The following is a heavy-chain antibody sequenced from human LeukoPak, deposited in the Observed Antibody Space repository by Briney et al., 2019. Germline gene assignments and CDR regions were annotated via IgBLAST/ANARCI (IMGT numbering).Heavy chain of an antibody. CDR2: IKQDGSEK. J-gene: IGHJ4*02. D-gene: IGHD5-18*01. CDR3: ARGAGGYTYATPFDY. CDR1: GFTFSSYW. Sequence: GGSLRLSCAASGFTFSSYWMSWVRQAPGKGLEWVANIKQDGSEKYYVDSVKGRFSISRDNSKNTLYLQMNSLRAEDTAVYYCARGAGGYTYATPFDYWGQGTLVTVSS. V-gene: IGHV3-7*03.